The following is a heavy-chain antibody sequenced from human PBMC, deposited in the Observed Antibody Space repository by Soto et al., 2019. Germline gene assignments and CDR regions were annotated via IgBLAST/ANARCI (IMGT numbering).Heavy chain of an antibody. Sequence: QVQLQQWGAGLLKPSETLSLTCAVYGASVSSGSYYWSWIRQPPGKGLEWIGEMSHSGGTHFNPSLKSRVTISVDTSKNQFSLKMSSVTAADTALYYCARVERGTATTVVDAFDIWGPGTMVTVSS. V-gene: IGHV4-34*01. J-gene: IGHJ3*02. CDR3: ARVERGTATTVVDAFDI. CDR1: GASVSSGSYY. CDR2: MSHSGGT. D-gene: IGHD1-1*01.